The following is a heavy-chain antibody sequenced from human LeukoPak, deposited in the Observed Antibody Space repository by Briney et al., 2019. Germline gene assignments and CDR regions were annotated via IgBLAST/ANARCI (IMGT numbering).Heavy chain of an antibody. CDR3: ARGEYSSSWYPNDY. CDR1: GSTFSSYS. V-gene: IGHV3-21*01. D-gene: IGHD6-13*01. Sequence: GGSLRLSCAASGSTFSSYSMNWVRQAPGKGLEWVSSISSSSSYIYYADSVKGRFTISRDNAKNSLYLQMNSLRAEDTAVYYCARGEYSSSWYPNDYWGQGTLVTVSS. CDR2: ISSSSSYI. J-gene: IGHJ4*02.